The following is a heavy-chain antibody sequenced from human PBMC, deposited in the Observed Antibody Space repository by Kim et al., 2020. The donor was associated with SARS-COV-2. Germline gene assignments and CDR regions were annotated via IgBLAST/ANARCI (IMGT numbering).Heavy chain of an antibody. CDR2: IYYGGNT. Sequence: SETLSLTCSVSGGSISSGGYYWTWIRQHPARGLEWIGFIYYGGNTYYNPSLKSRVTISVDTSKNQFSLKLSSVTAADTAVYYCARDNGPMGLPGSYYFDYGGQGTLVTVSS. D-gene: IGHD3-10*01. V-gene: IGHV4-31*03. J-gene: IGHJ4*02. CDR3: ARDNGPMGLPGSYYFDY. CDR1: GGSISSGGYY.